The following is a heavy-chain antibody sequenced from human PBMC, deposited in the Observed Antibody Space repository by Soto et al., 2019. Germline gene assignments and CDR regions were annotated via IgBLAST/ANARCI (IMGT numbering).Heavy chain of an antibody. D-gene: IGHD1-1*01. J-gene: IGHJ3*02. CDR2: ISAYNGNT. Sequence: ASVKVSCKASGYTFTSYGISWVRQAPGQGLEWMGWISAYNGNTNYAQKLQGRVAMTTDTSTSTAYMKLRSLRSDDTAVYYCAGSTGGAPIFDIWGQGTMVTVSS. V-gene: IGHV1-18*01. CDR3: AGSTGGAPIFDI. CDR1: GYTFTSYG.